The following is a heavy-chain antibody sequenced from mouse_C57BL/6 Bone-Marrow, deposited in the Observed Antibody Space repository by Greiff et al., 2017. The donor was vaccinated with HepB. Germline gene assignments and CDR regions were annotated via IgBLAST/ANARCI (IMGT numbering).Heavy chain of an antibody. J-gene: IGHJ2*01. V-gene: IGHV1-5*01. CDR2: IYPGNSDT. CDR1: GYTFTSYW. D-gene: IGHD1-1*01. CDR3: TWAYYGSSSYYFDY. Sequence: EVQLQQSGPVLARPGASVKMSCKTSGYTFTSYWMHWVKQRPGQGLEWIGAIYPGNSDTSYNQKFKGKAKLTAVTSASTAYMELSSLTNEDSAVYYCTWAYYGSSSYYFDYWGQGTTLTVSS.